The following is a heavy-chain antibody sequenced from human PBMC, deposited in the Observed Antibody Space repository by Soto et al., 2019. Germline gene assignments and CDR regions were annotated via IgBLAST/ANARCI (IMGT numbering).Heavy chain of an antibody. CDR1: GGSISSYY. CDR3: AIIAVAGFTFDY. CDR2: IYYRGST. J-gene: IGHJ4*02. Sequence: PSETLSLTCTVSGGSISSYYWSWIRQPPGKGLEWIGYIYYRGSTNYNPSLKSRVTISVDTSKNQFSLKLSSVTAADTAVYYCAIIAVAGFTFDYWGRGALVTVSS. D-gene: IGHD6-19*01. V-gene: IGHV4-59*08.